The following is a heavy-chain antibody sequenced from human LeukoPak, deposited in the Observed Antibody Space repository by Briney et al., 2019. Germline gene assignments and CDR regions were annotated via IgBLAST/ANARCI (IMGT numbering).Heavy chain of an antibody. CDR3: ARWDGYSSSPEY. Sequence: ASVKVSCKASGYSFTGYYMHWVRQAPGQGLEWMGWINPHSGDTGYAQKFQGRVTMTRDMSITTAYMELTRLRSDDTAFYYCARWDGYSSSPEYWGQGSLVTVSS. D-gene: IGHD6-13*01. V-gene: IGHV1-2*02. J-gene: IGHJ4*02. CDR2: INPHSGDT. CDR1: GYSFTGYY.